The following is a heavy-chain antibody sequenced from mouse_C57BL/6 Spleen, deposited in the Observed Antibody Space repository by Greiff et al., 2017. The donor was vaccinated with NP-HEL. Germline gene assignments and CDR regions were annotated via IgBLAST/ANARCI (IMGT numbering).Heavy chain of an antibody. Sequence: VQLKESGPELVKPGDSVKISCKASGYSFTGYFMNWVMQSHGKSLEWIGRINPYNGDTFYNQKFKGKATLTVDKSSSTAHMELRSLTSEDSAVYYCAREDGSSYWAMDYWGQGTSVTVSS. V-gene: IGHV1-20*01. J-gene: IGHJ4*01. CDR3: AREDGSSYWAMDY. CDR1: GYSFTGYF. CDR2: INPYNGDT. D-gene: IGHD1-1*01.